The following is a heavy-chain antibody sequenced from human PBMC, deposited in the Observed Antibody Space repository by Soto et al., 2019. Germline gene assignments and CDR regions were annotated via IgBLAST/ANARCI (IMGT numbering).Heavy chain of an antibody. CDR3: ARGAAAGLHYFDY. D-gene: IGHD6-13*01. J-gene: IGHJ4*02. V-gene: IGHV4-39*01. Sequence: KPSETLSLTCTVSGGSISSSSYYWCWIRQPPGKGLEWIGSIYYSGSTYYNPSLKSRVTISVDTSKNQFSLKLSSVTAADTAVYYCARGAAAGLHYFDYWGQGTLVTVSS. CDR1: GGSISSSSYY. CDR2: IYYSGST.